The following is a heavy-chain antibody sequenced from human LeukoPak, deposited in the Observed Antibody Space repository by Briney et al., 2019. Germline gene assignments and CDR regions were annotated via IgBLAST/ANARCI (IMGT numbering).Heavy chain of an antibody. J-gene: IGHJ6*02. CDR1: GYTFTSYD. CDR2: MNPNSGNT. V-gene: IGHV1-8*01. CDR3: ARGGLQHYGMDV. D-gene: IGHD5-24*01. Sequence: GSSVKVSCKASGYTFTSYDINWVRQATGQGLEWMGWMNPNSGNTGYAQKFQGRVTMTRNTSISTAYMELSSLRSEDTAVYYCARGGLQHYGMDVWGQGTTVTVSS.